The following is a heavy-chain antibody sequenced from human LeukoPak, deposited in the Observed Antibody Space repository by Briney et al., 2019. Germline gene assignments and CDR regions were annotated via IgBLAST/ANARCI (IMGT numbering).Heavy chain of an antibody. CDR2: ISYDGSNK. Sequence: GGSLRLSCAASGFTFSSYAMHWVRQAPGKGLEWVAVISYDGSNKYYADSVKGRFTISRDNSKNTLYLQMNSLRAEDTAVYYCARNLRIWDYWGQGTLVTVSS. D-gene: IGHD5/OR15-5a*01. CDR1: GFTFSSYA. V-gene: IGHV3-30-3*01. CDR3: ARNLRIWDY. J-gene: IGHJ4*02.